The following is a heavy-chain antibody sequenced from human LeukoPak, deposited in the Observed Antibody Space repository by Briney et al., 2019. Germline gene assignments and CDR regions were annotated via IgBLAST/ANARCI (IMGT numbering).Heavy chain of an antibody. CDR1: GFTFSDYY. Sequence: GGSLRLSCAASGFTFSDYYMSWIRQAPGKGLEWVSYISSSSSYTNYADSVKGRFTISRDNAKNSLYLQMNSLRAEDTAVYYCARVYRSSGDSYYFDYWGQGTLVTVSP. CDR3: ARVYRSSGDSYYFDY. CDR2: ISSSSSYT. D-gene: IGHD6-19*01. J-gene: IGHJ4*02. V-gene: IGHV3-11*06.